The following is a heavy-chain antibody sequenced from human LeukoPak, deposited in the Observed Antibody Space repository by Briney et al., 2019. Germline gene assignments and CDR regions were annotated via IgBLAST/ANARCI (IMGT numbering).Heavy chain of an antibody. CDR1: GFTFSSYS. V-gene: IGHV3-21*01. D-gene: IGHD5-12*01. Sequence: GGSLRLSCAASGFTFSSYSINWVRQAPGKRLEWVSSISSSSSYIYYADSVKGRFTISRDNAKNSLYLQMNSLRAEDTAVYYCARDPESGYDIYMDVWGKGTTVTVSS. CDR2: ISSSSSYI. CDR3: ARDPESGYDIYMDV. J-gene: IGHJ6*03.